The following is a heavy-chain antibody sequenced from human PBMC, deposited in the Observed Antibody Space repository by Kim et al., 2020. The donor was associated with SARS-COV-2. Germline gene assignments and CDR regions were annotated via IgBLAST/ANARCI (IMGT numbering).Heavy chain of an antibody. D-gene: IGHD3-10*01. CDR3: ARDRITGFGGVLFDP. V-gene: IGHV3-48*03. Sequence: GGSLRLSCTASGFTFKNYEMHWVRQAPGKGLEWLSYISATGDSKYYADSVRGRFTISRDNAQNSLSFQMNSLRVDDTGVYFCARDRITGFGGVLFDPWGQGTLVTVSS. J-gene: IGHJ5*02. CDR1: GFTFKNYE. CDR2: ISATGDSK.